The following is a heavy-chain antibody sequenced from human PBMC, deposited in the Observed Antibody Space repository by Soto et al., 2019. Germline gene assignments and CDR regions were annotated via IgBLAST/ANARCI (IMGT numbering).Heavy chain of an antibody. J-gene: IGHJ4*02. CDR2: IKSDGSAE. Sequence: EVQLVESGGGLVQPGGSLRLSCAASGFIFSDHWMTWVRQAPGKGLEWLANIKSDGSAEFYVDSVKGRFTISRDNSKSLSYLQIKSLRVEDTAVYYCARGGVAWHERAYWGQGTQVTVSS. V-gene: IGHV3-7*03. CDR1: GFIFSDHW. D-gene: IGHD6-25*01. CDR3: ARGGVAWHERAY.